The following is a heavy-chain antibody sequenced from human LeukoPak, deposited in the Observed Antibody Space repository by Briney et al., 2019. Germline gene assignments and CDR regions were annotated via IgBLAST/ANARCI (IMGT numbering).Heavy chain of an antibody. J-gene: IGHJ1*01. CDR3: AKDNQRGGFQH. CDR2: ISGDGATT. CDR1: GFSFDDNA. V-gene: IGHV3-43*02. Sequence: PGASLRLSCAASGFSFDDNAMYWVRQAPGKGLEWVSLISGDGATTYYADSVKGRFNISRDNSKSSLYLQMNSLRSEDSALYYCAKDNQRGGFQHWGQGTLVTVSS. D-gene: IGHD3-16*01.